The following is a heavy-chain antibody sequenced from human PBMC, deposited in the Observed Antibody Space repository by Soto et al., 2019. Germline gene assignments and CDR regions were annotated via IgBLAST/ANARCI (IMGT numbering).Heavy chain of an antibody. D-gene: IGHD1-26*01. V-gene: IGHV3-30-3*01. CDR1: GFNVSAYT. Sequence: QVQLVESGGGVVQTGRSLRLSCAASGFNVSAYTMHWVRQAPGNGLEWVAVISSDGNNKYYTDSGKGRFTLSRDTSTNTLYLQMNSLRAEDTALYYCAIWEQPLFDYWGQGTLVTVSS. CDR2: ISSDGNNK. J-gene: IGHJ4*02. CDR3: AIWEQPLFDY.